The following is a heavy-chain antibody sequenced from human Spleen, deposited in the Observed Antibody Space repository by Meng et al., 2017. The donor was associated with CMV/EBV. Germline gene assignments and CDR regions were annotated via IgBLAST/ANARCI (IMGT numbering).Heavy chain of an antibody. J-gene: IGHJ3*01. CDR2: IYSGGST. V-gene: IGHV3-53*01. CDR1: GFTVSTYY. D-gene: IGHD2-15*01. Sequence: GESLKTSCAASGFTVSTYYMTWVRQAPGKGLEWVSVIYSGGSTYYADSVKGRFTISRDSSKNTLSLQMNTLRAEDTAVYYCARALGTGYCSGSSCHIDVVDVWGQGTTVTVSS. CDR3: ARALGTGYCSGSSCHIDVVDV.